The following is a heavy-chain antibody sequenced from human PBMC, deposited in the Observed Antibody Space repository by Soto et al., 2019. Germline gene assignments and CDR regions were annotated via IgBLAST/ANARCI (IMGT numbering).Heavy chain of an antibody. Sequence: SAKVFCKGSGGTVSSSALCWEREAPGHGVEWMGGIIPIFGTANYAQKFQGRVTITADESTSTAYMELSSLRCEDTAVYYGARFSANTYSPYYYCGSLGCGQGTTGTVSS. J-gene: IGHJ6*02. CDR2: IIPIFGTA. D-gene: IGHD4-4*01. V-gene: IGHV1-69*13. CDR3: ARFSANTYSPYYYCGSLG. CDR1: GGTVSSSA.